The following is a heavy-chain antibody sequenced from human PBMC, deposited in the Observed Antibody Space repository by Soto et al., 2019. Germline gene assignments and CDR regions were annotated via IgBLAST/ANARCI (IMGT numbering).Heavy chain of an antibody. CDR1: GFTFSNYG. D-gene: IGHD3-16*01. J-gene: IGHJ6*02. CDR2: IWYDGGKK. CDR3: ARGCYDYLWERRCGIDV. Sequence: GGSLRLSCAASGFTFSNYGMHWVRQAPGKGLEWLAVIWYDGGKKYSADSVKGRFTISRDNSKNTLYVQMNSLRAEDTAVYYCARGCYDYLWERRCGIDVWGLGATVTVSS. V-gene: IGHV3-33*01.